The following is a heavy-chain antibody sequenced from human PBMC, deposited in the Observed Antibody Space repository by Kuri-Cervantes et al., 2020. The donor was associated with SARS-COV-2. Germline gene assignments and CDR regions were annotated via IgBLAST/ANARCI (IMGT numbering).Heavy chain of an antibody. D-gene: IGHD1-1*01. CDR3: VRDGDHWNFDY. V-gene: IGHV3-74*01. CDR1: GFTFSGHW. CDR2: INPDGSYT. Sequence: GGSLRLSCAASGFTFSGHWIHWVRQAPGKGLVWVSRINPDGSYTNNADSVKGRFTLSRDNAKDMLFLQMNSLRAEDTAVYYRVRDGDHWNFDYWGQGTLVTVSS. J-gene: IGHJ4*02.